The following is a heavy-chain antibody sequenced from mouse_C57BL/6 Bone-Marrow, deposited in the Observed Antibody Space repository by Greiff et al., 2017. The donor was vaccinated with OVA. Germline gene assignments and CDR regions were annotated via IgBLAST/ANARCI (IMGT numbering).Heavy chain of an antibody. CDR3: IVITTDYYAMDY. Sequence: EVQLQQSGPVLARPGASVKMSCKTSGYTFTSYWMHWVKQRPGQGLEWIGAIYPGNSDTSYNQKFKGKAKLTAVTSASTAYMELSSLTNEDSAVYYCIVITTDYYAMDYWGQGTSVTVSS. V-gene: IGHV1-5*01. CDR2: IYPGNSDT. CDR1: GYTFTSYW. D-gene: IGHD2-4*01. J-gene: IGHJ4*01.